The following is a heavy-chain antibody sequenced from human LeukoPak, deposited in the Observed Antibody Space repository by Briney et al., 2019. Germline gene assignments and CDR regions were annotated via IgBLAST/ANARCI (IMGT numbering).Heavy chain of an antibody. V-gene: IGHV3-30*18. CDR2: MSYDGSKK. J-gene: IGHJ6*04. CDR3: AELGITMIGGV. CDR1: GFTFSSYG. Sequence: PGGSLRLSCAASGFTFSSYGIHWVRQAPGKGLEWVAVMSYDGSKKFYADSVKGRFTISRDNSKNTLYLQMNSLRTEDTAVYYCAELGITMIGGVWGKGTTVTISS. D-gene: IGHD3-10*02.